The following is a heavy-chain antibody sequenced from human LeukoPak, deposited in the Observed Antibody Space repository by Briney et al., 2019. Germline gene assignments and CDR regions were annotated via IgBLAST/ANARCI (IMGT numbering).Heavy chain of an antibody. Sequence: PGRSLRLSCAASGFTFSSYGMHWVRQAPGKGLEWVAVIWYDGSNKYYADSVKGRFTISRDNSKNMLYLQMNSLRAEDTAVYYCARDGAAAGTEGSAFDIWGQGTMVTVSS. CDR2: IWYDGSNK. D-gene: IGHD6-13*01. J-gene: IGHJ3*02. CDR1: GFTFSSYG. CDR3: ARDGAAAGTEGSAFDI. V-gene: IGHV3-33*01.